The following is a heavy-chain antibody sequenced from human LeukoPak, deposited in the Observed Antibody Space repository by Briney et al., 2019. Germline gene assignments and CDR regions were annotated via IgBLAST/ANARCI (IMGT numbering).Heavy chain of an antibody. CDR3: ASGVHYTSGWIDI. CDR2: ISSSGSTI. J-gene: IGHJ3*02. Sequence: GGSSRVSCEASGITLRHNEENWGGQAAGKGLEWLSYISSSGSTIHYVDSVQGRFTLYRYNAKNSLFLQMNSLRAEDTAVYYCASGVHYTSGWIDIWGQGTMVTVSS. CDR1: GITLRHNE. D-gene: IGHD6-19*01. V-gene: IGHV3-48*03.